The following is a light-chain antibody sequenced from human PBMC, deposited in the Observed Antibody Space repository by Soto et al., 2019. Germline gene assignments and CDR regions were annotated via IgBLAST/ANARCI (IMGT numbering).Light chain of an antibody. V-gene: IGLV2-14*01. CDR3: SSYTITTALV. CDR1: SSDVGGYNY. Sequence: QSALTQPRSVSGSPGQSVTISCTGTSSDVGGYNYVSWHQQHPGKAPKLMIYEVSSRPSGVSNRFSGSKSGNTASLTISGLQAEDEADYYCSSYTITTALVFGTGTKVTVL. CDR2: EVS. J-gene: IGLJ1*01.